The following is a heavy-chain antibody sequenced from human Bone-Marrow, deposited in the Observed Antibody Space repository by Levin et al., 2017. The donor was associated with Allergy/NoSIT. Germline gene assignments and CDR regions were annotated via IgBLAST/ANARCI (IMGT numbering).Heavy chain of an antibody. J-gene: IGHJ4*02. CDR3: TGGLGVAGLDY. D-gene: IGHD3-3*01. V-gene: IGHV4-39*01. CDR1: DGSIRTNSYY. Sequence: SQTLSLTCTVSDGSIRTNSYYWAWIRQPPGKGLEWIGTIYYSGRTYYNPSLQSRLTISMDTSKKQFSLNMISATAADTAVYFCTGGLGVAGLDYWGQGILVTVSS. CDR2: IYYSGRT.